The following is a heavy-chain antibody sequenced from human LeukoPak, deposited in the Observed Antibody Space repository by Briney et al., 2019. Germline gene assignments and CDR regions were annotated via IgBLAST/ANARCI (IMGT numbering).Heavy chain of an antibody. D-gene: IGHD3-10*01. V-gene: IGHV4-34*01. CDR3: ARGFHYYGSGSQFDY. Sequence: SETLSLTCAVDGGSLSGYYWSWIRQPPGKGLELIGEINHSGSTSYNPSLKSRVTISLDTSKNQVSLKLSSVTAADTAVYYCARGFHYYGSGSQFDYWGQGTLVTVSS. J-gene: IGHJ4*02. CDR1: GGSLSGYY. CDR2: INHSGST.